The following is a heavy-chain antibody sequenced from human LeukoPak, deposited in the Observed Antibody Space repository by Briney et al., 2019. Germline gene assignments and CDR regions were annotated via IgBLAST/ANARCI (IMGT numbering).Heavy chain of an antibody. CDR2: IYPGDSDT. V-gene: IGHV5-51*01. J-gene: IGHJ4*02. CDR3: ARSITMVRGVPRYFDY. CDR1: GYSFTSYW. Sequence: GESLKISCKGSGYSFTSYWIGWVRQMPGKGLEWMGIIYPGDSDTGYSPSFQGQVTISADKSISTAYLQWSSLKASDTAMYYCARSITMVRGVPRYFDYWDQGTLVTVSS. D-gene: IGHD3-10*01.